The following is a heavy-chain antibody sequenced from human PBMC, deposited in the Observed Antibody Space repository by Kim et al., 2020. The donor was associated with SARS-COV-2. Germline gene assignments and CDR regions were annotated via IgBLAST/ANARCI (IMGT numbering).Heavy chain of an antibody. CDR1: GYTITTNL. D-gene: IGHD1-7*01. Sequence: ASVKVSCKASGYTITTNLIHWVRQAPGKGLEWLGVINPNGGATTYAQRFQGRLTLTTDTSTSTVYMELNSLRSEDTAIYHCARRGTTYYAFDIWGQGTVVTVSS. J-gene: IGHJ3*02. CDR3: ARRGTTYYAFDI. CDR2: INPNGGAT. V-gene: IGHV1-46*01.